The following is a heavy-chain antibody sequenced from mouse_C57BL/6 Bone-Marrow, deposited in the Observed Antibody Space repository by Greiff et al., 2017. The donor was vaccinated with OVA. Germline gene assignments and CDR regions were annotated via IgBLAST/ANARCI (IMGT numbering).Heavy chain of an antibody. CDR3: ARKDYDEAWFAY. CDR1: GFTFSDYG. D-gene: IGHD2-4*01. Sequence: DVKLVESGGGLVKPGGSLKLSCAASGFTFSDYGMHWVRQAPEKGLEWVAYISSGSSTIYYADTVKGRFTISRDNAKNTLFLQMTSLRSEDTAMYYCARKDYDEAWFAYWGQGTLVTVSA. J-gene: IGHJ3*01. V-gene: IGHV5-17*01. CDR2: ISSGSSTI.